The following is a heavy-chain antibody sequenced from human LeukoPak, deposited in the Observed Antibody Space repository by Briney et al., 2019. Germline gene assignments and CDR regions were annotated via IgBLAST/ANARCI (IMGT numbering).Heavy chain of an antibody. J-gene: IGHJ5*01. V-gene: IGHV4-61*09. Sequence: SETLSLTCTVSGGSISSGSYYWSSIRQPAGKGLEWIGHIYTRDSTNYNPSLKSRVTITVYTTKNQFSRKLRSVTAADTAVFYCARGVWRVGPNRFDSWGQGTLVTVSS. CDR3: ARGVWRVGPNRFDS. CDR2: IYTRDST. D-gene: IGHD1-26*01. CDR1: GGSISSGSYY.